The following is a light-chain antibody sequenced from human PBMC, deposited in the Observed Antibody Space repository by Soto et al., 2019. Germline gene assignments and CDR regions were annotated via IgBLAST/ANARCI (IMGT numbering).Light chain of an antibody. CDR1: QSVSSSY. CDR3: QQYRCSSLYT. J-gene: IGKJ2*01. Sequence: EIVLTQSPGTLSLTAGERASLSCRASQSVSSSYLGWYQQKPGQAPRLLIYGASSRATGIPDRFSGSGSGTDITLTISRLDPEDFAVYYCQQYRCSSLYTFGQGTKLEIK. V-gene: IGKV3-20*01. CDR2: GAS.